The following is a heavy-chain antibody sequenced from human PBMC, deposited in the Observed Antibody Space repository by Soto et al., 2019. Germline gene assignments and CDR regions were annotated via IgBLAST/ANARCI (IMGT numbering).Heavy chain of an antibody. CDR3: ARGLDYYYYGMDV. CDR2: INPNSGGT. CDR1: GYTFTGYY. Sequence: ASVKVSCKASGYTFTGYYMHWVRQAPGQGLEWMGWINPNSGGTNYAQKFQGWVTMTRDTSISTAYMELSRLRSDDTAVYYCARGLDYYYYGMDVWGQGTTVTVPS. J-gene: IGHJ6*02. V-gene: IGHV1-2*04.